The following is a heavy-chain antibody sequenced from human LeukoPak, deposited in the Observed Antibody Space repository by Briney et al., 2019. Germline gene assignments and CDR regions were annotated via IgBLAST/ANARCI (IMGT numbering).Heavy chain of an antibody. J-gene: IGHJ6*02. CDR1: AFIFSSYD. CDR3: ARSYSNHLFGMDV. V-gene: IGHV3-66*01. D-gene: IGHD4-11*01. CDR2: MYSGGST. Sequence: GGSLRLSCAASAFIFSSYDMTWVRQAPGKGLEWVSVMYSGGSTYYADSVKGRVAISRDNSQNTVFLQMNSVRVEDAAVYYCARSYSNHLFGMDVWGQGTAVTVSS.